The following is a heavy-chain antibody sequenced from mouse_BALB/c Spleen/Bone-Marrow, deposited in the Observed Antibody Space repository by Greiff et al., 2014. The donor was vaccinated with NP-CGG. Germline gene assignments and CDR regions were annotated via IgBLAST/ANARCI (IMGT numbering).Heavy chain of an antibody. D-gene: IGHD4-1*01. CDR2: IDPANGNT. CDR3: ARWEYYAMDY. Sequence: VPLKGSGAEVLKPGGSVKFSFTASCFNIKDTYMHWGKQRPEQGLGWIGRIDPANGNTKYDPKFQGKATITADTSSNTAYLQLSSLTSEDTAVYYCARWEYYAMDYWGQGTSVTVSS. J-gene: IGHJ4*01. V-gene: IGHV14-3*02. CDR1: CFNIKDTY.